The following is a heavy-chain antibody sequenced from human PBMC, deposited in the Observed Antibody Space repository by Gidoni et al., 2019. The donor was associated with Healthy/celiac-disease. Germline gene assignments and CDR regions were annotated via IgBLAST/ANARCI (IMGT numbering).Heavy chain of an antibody. Sequence: EVQLVESGGGLVKPGRSLRLPCTASGFTFGDYAMSWFRQAPGKGLEWVGFIRSKAYGGTTEYAASVKGRFTISRDDSKSIAYLQMNSLKTEDTAVYYCTRGGPALYWYFDLWGRGTLVTVSS. CDR1: GFTFGDYA. J-gene: IGHJ2*01. CDR2: IRSKAYGGTT. D-gene: IGHD3-10*01. CDR3: TRGGPALYWYFDL. V-gene: IGHV3-49*05.